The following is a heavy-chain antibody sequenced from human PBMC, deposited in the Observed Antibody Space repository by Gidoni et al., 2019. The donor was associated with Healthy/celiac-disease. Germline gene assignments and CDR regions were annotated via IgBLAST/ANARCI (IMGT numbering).Heavy chain of an antibody. CDR2: INPSGGST. J-gene: IGHJ6*02. CDR1: GYTFTSYY. Sequence: QVQLVQSGAEVKKPGASVKVSCKASGYTFTSYYMHWVRQAPGQGLEWMGIINPSGGSTSYAQKFQGRVTMTRDTSTSTVYMELSSLRSEDTAVYYCARDQGGHPDYYYYYGMDVWGQGTTVTVSS. V-gene: IGHV1-46*01. CDR3: ARDQGGHPDYYYYYGMDV. D-gene: IGHD3-16*01.